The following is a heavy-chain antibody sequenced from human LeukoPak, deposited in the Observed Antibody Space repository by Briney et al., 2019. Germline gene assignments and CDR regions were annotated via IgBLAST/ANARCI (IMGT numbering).Heavy chain of an antibody. V-gene: IGHV1-46*03. D-gene: IGHD6-13*01. CDR2: INPSGGST. J-gene: IGHJ5*02. CDR1: GYTFTSYY. CDR3: ARGRPRIAAAGFDNWFDP. Sequence: ASVKVSCKASGYTFTSYYMHWVRQAPGQGLEWMGIINPSGGSTSYAQKFQGRVTKTRDTSTSTVYMELSSLRSEDTAVYYCARGRPRIAAAGFDNWFDPWGQGTLVTVSS.